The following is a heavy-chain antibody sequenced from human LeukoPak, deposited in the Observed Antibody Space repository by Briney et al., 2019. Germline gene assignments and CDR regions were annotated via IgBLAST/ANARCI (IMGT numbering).Heavy chain of an antibody. CDR1: GYTFTSYA. J-gene: IGHJ6*03. CDR3: AREFGSENINEYYYYYYMDV. Sequence: ASVKVSCKASGYTFTSYAMSWVRQASGQGLEWMGWINTNTGNPTYAQGFTGRFVFSLDTSVSTAYLQISSLKAEDTAVYYCAREFGSENINEYYYYYYMDVWGKGTTVTVSS. V-gene: IGHV7-4-1*02. D-gene: IGHD3-10*01. CDR2: INTNTGNP.